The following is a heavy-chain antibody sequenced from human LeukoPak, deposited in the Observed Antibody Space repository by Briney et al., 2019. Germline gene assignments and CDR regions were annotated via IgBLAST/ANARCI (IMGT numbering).Heavy chain of an antibody. J-gene: IGHJ6*03. Sequence: PGGSLRLSCAASGLTFSSFAMSWVRQAPGKGLEWVSAISGSGGSTYYADSVKGRFTISRDNSKNTLYLQMNSLRAEDTAVYYCAKGKDSSSSWYAGDYYYMDVWGKGTTVTVSS. CDR1: GLTFSSFA. D-gene: IGHD6-13*01. CDR3: AKGKDSSSSWYAGDYYYMDV. CDR2: ISGSGGST. V-gene: IGHV3-23*01.